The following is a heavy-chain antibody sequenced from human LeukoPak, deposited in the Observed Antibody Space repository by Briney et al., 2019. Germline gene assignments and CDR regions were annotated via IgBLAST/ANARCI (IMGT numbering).Heavy chain of an antibody. D-gene: IGHD6-6*01. V-gene: IGHV3-48*03. CDR2: ISISGSTI. CDR3: AREGLWGAARDAFDI. Sequence: PGGSLRPSCAASGFTFSSYEMNWVRQAPGKGLEWVSYISISGSTIYYADSVKGRFTISRDNAKNSLYLQMNSLRVEDTAVYYCAREGLWGAARDAFDIWGQGTMVTVSS. CDR1: GFTFSSYE. J-gene: IGHJ3*02.